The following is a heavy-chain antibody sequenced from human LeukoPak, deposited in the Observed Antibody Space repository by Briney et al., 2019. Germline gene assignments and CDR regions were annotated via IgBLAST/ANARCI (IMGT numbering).Heavy chain of an antibody. Sequence: PSETLPLTSAVYGGSFSGYYWSWIRQPPGKGLEWIGEINHSGSTNYNPSLKSRVTISVDTSRNQFSLKLSSVTAADTAVYYCAGRVYYDSSGYYYRPIDYWGQGTLVTVSS. V-gene: IGHV4-34*01. CDR1: GGSFSGYY. D-gene: IGHD3-22*01. J-gene: IGHJ4*02. CDR2: INHSGST. CDR3: AGRVYYDSSGYYYRPIDY.